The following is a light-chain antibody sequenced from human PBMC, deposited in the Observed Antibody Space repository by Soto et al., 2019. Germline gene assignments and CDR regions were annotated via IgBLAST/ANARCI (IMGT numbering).Light chain of an antibody. CDR3: QQYGSPRT. J-gene: IGKJ1*01. CDR1: ESVSNNY. CDR2: GAS. V-gene: IGKV3-20*01. Sequence: EIVLTQSPGTLSLSPGERATLSCRASESVSNNYLAWYQQKLGQAPRLLIYGASSRATGIPDRFSGSGSGIDFTLTISRLEPEDFAVYYCQQYGSPRTFGHGTKVDIK.